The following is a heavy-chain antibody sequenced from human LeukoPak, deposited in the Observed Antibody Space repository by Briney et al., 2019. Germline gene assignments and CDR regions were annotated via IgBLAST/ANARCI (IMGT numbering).Heavy chain of an antibody. CDR3: ASSSGSHFDY. CDR1: GYTFTSYY. Sequence: ASVKVSCKASGYTFTSYYMHWVRQAPGQGLEWMGIINPSGGSTSCAQKFQGRVTMTRDTSTSTVYMELSSLRSEDTAVYYCASSSGSHFDYWGQGTLVTVSS. V-gene: IGHV1-46*01. D-gene: IGHD3-22*01. CDR2: INPSGGST. J-gene: IGHJ4*02.